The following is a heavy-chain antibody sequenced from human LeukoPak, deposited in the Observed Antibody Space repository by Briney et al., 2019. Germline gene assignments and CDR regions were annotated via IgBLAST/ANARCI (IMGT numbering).Heavy chain of an antibody. CDR2: ISSSSSTI. V-gene: IGHV3-48*04. Sequence: GGSLRLSCAASGFIFSSYSMNWVRQAPGKGLEWVSYISSSSSTIYYADSVKGRFTISRDNAKNSLYLQMNSLRVEDTAVYYCGGGSGWSHEFWGQGALVTVSS. CDR3: GGGSGWSHEF. J-gene: IGHJ4*02. D-gene: IGHD6-19*01. CDR1: GFIFSSYS.